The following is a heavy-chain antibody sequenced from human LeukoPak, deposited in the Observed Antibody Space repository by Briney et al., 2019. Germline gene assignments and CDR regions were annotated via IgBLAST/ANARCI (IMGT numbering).Heavy chain of an antibody. CDR3: ARDRSHSSSFDY. D-gene: IGHD6-13*01. CDR1: GGSISNYY. V-gene: IGHV4-4*07. CDR2: IYTSGST. J-gene: IGHJ4*02. Sequence: SETLSLTCTVSGGSISNYYWSWIRQPAGKGLEWIGRIYTSGSTNYNPSLKSRVTMSVDTSQNQFSLRLSSVTAADTAVYYCARDRSHSSSFDYWGQGTLVTVSS.